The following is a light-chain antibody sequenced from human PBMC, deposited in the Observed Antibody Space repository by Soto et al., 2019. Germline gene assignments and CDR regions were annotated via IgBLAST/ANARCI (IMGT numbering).Light chain of an antibody. J-gene: IGKJ2*02. CDR3: QQYGSSSSWT. CDR2: GAS. CDR1: QSVSSSY. V-gene: IGKV3-20*01. Sequence: EIVLTQSPGTLSLSPGERATLSCRASQSVSSSYLAWYQQKPGQAPRLLIYGASSRATGIPDRFSGSGSGTDFTLTISRLEPEDFEVYYCQQYGSSSSWTFGQGTKLEIK.